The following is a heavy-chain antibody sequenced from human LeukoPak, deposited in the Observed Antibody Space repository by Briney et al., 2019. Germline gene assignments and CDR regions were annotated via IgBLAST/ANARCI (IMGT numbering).Heavy chain of an antibody. CDR3: ARGAARLVFYFDY. J-gene: IGHJ4*02. D-gene: IGHD6-6*01. Sequence: ASVKVSCKASGYTFTGYYMHWVRQAPGQGLEWMGWINPNSGGTNYAQKFQGRVTMTRDTSISTAYMELSRLRSDDTAVYHCARGAARLVFYFDYWGQGTLVTVSS. CDR2: INPNSGGT. CDR1: GYTFTGYY. V-gene: IGHV1-2*02.